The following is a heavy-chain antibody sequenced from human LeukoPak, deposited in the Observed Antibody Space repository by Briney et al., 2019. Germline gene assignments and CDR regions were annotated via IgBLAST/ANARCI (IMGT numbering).Heavy chain of an antibody. J-gene: IGHJ4*02. CDR2: IYYSGST. D-gene: IGHD1-1*01. V-gene: IGHV4-59*01. CDR3: ARVQRPLDGADY. CDR1: GGSISSYY. Sequence: SETLALTCTVSGGSISSYYWSWIRQPPGKGLEWIGYIYYSGSTYYNPSLKSRVTISVDTSKNLFSLKLSSVTAADTAVYYCARVQRPLDGADYWGQGTLVTVSS.